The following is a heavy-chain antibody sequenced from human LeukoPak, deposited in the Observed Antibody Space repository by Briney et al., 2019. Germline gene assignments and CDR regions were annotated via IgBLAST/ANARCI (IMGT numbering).Heavy chain of an antibody. V-gene: IGHV3-43*02. Sequence: GGSLRLSCAAPRFIFDNYAIHWVRQAPGKGLEWVSLISGDGGSTFYADSVRGRFTISRDNTRKSLSLQMSCLRSEDTALYYCARESETSGWYDYWGQGTLVTVSS. D-gene: IGHD6-19*01. J-gene: IGHJ4*02. CDR1: RFIFDNYA. CDR3: ARESETSGWYDY. CDR2: ISGDGGST.